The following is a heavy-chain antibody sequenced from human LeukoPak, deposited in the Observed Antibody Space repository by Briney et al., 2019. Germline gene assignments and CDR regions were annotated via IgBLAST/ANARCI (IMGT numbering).Heavy chain of an antibody. D-gene: IGHD6-19*01. J-gene: IGHJ6*03. Sequence: ASVKVSCKASGYTFTSYDINWVRQATGQGLEWMGWMNPNSGNTGYAQKFQGRVTMTRNTSISTAYMELSSLRSEDTAVYYCARGPIAVAGRYYYYYYMDVWGKGTTVTVSS. CDR2: MNPNSGNT. V-gene: IGHV1-8*01. CDR1: GYTFTSYD. CDR3: ARGPIAVAGRYYYYYYMDV.